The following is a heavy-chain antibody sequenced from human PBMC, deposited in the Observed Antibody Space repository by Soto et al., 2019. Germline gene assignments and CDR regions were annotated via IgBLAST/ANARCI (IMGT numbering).Heavy chain of an antibody. Sequence: GGSVRLSXAASGFTFSSYAMHWVRQAPGKGLEWVAVISYDGSNKYYADSVKGRFTISRDNSKNTLYLQMNSLRAEDTAVYYCAREAVAGTATPSYYGMDVWGQGTTVTVSS. J-gene: IGHJ6*02. V-gene: IGHV3-30-3*01. CDR3: AREAVAGTATPSYYGMDV. D-gene: IGHD6-19*01. CDR2: ISYDGSNK. CDR1: GFTFSSYA.